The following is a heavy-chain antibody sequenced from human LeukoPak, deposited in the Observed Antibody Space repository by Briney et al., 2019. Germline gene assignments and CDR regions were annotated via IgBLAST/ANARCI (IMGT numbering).Heavy chain of an antibody. J-gene: IGHJ4*02. CDR2: INPSGGST. V-gene: IGHV1-46*01. D-gene: IGHD6-13*01. CDR3: ARDSPGIAAAGTLTVYGFDY. CDR1: GYTFTSYY. Sequence: ASVKVSCKASGYTFTSYYMHWVRQAPGQGLEWMGIINPSGGSTSYAQKFQGRVTMTRDTSTSTVYTELSSLRSEDTAVYYCARDSPGIAAAGTLTVYGFDYWGQGTLVTVSS.